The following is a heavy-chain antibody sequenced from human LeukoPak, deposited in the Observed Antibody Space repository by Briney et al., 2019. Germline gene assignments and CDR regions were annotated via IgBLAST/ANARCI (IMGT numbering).Heavy chain of an antibody. J-gene: IGHJ5*02. V-gene: IGHV3-23*01. D-gene: IGHD3-3*01. CDR2: ISGSGGST. Sequence: GGSLRLSCAASGFTFSSYAMSWVRQAPGKVLEWVSAISGSGGSTYYADSVKGRFTISRDNSKNTLYLQMNSLRAEDTAVYYCAKDHATYYDFWSGYYHNWFDPWGQGTLVTVSS. CDR1: GFTFSSYA. CDR3: AKDHATYYDFWSGYYHNWFDP.